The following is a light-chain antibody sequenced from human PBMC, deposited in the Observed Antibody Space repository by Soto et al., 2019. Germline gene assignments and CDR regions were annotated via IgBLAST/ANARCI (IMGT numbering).Light chain of an antibody. V-gene: IGLV1-40*01. J-gene: IGLJ3*02. CDR1: SSNIGASYH. Sequence: QSVLTQPPSVSGAPGQRVTISCTGSSSNIGASYHVHCYQQLPGPAPKLLIYGNSNRPSGVPDGFSGSKSGTSASLAITGLRAEDEADYYCQSYDSSLSGSVFGGGTKLTVL. CDR2: GNS. CDR3: QSYDSSLSGSV.